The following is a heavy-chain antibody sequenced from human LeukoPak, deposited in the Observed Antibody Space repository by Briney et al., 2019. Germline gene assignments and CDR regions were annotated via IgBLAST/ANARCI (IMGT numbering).Heavy chain of an antibody. CDR1: GFTFSSYG. V-gene: IGHV3-30*02. CDR3: AKDLGGLLFYYYMDV. D-gene: IGHD2/OR15-2a*01. CDR2: IRYDGSNK. J-gene: IGHJ6*03. Sequence: PGGSLRLSCAASGFTFSSYGMHWVRQAPGKGLEWVAFIRYDGSNKYYADSVKGRFTISRDISKNTLYLQMNSLRPEDTAVYYCAKDLGGLLFYYYMDVWGKGTTVTVSS.